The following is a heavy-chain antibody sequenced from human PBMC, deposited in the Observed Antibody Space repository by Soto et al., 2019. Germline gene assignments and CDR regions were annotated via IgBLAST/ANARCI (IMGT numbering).Heavy chain of an antibody. D-gene: IGHD2-15*01. J-gene: IGHJ6*03. Sequence: SETLSLTCTVSGGSLSSYYLSWIRQHTGKGLEWIGYIYYSGSTNYNPSLKSRVTISVDTSKNQFSLKLSSVTAADTAVYYCARGMRYCSGGSCYSKYYYYYYMDVWGKGTTVTVSS. CDR2: IYYSGST. CDR1: GGSLSSYY. CDR3: ARGMRYCSGGSCYSKYYYYYYMDV. V-gene: IGHV4-59*01.